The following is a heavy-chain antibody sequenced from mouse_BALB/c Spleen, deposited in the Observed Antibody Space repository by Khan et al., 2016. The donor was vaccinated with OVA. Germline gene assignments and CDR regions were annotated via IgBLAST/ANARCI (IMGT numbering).Heavy chain of an antibody. V-gene: IGHV2-6-4*01. Sequence: QMQLEESGPGLVAPSQSLSITCTVSGFSLSRYNVHWVRQPPGKGLEWLGMIWGGGGTDYTSALKSRLSISKDDSKRQVFLKMNSLQTDDTAMYYCTRAYYRYDGYYAMDYWGQGTSGTVSS. CDR2: IWGGGGT. CDR3: TRAYYRYDGYYAMDY. CDR1: GFSLSRYN. J-gene: IGHJ4*01. D-gene: IGHD2-14*01.